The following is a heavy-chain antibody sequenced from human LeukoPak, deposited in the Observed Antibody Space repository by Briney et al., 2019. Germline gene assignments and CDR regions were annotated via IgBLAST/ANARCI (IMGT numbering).Heavy chain of an antibody. V-gene: IGHV4-31*03. CDR2: IYYSGST. J-gene: IGHJ5*02. D-gene: IGHD6-6*01. CDR3: ARDRGGYSSSGFDP. CDR1: GGFISSGGYY. Sequence: PSQTLSLTCTVSGGFISSGGYYWSWIRQHPGKGLEWIGYIYYSGSTYYNPSLKSRVIISVDTSKNQFSLRLNSVTAADTAVYYCARDRGGYSSSGFDPWGQGTLVTVSS.